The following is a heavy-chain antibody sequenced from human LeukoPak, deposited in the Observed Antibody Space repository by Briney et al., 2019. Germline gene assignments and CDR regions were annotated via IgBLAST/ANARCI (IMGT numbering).Heavy chain of an antibody. CDR2: IYYTGRT. CDR3: AREHCSTTTCYFDY. CDR1: GGSISSYY. J-gene: IGHJ4*02. D-gene: IGHD2-2*01. Sequence: SETLSLTCTVSGGSISSYYWSWIRQPPGKGLEWIGYIYYTGRTNYNPSLKSRVTISVPTSKNQFSLKLSSVTAADTAVYYCAREHCSTTTCYFDYWGQGTLVTVSS. V-gene: IGHV4-59*01.